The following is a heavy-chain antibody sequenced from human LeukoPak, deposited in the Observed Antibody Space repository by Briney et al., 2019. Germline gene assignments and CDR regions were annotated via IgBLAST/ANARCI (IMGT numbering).Heavy chain of an antibody. D-gene: IGHD6-13*01. Sequence: ASVKVSCKASGYTFTSYYMHWVRQAPGQGLEWMGIINPSGGSTSYAQKFQGRVTMTRDTSTSTVYMELSSLRSEDTAVYYCARVSRGSSWYSATDTTGQFDYWGQGTLVTVSS. CDR3: ARVSRGSSWYSATDTTGQFDY. J-gene: IGHJ4*02. V-gene: IGHV1-46*01. CDR2: INPSGGST. CDR1: GYTFTSYY.